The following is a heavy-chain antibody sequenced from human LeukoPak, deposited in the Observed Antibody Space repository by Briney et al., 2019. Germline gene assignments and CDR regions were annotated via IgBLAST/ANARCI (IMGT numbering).Heavy chain of an antibody. CDR1: GGSISSSSYY. CDR2: IYYSGST. J-gene: IGHJ4*02. D-gene: IGHD4-17*01. Sequence: SETLSLTCTVSGGSISSSSYYWGWIRQPPGKGLEWIGSIYYSGSTYYNPSLKSRVTISLDTSKNQFSLKLSSVTAADTAVYYCARVGGDYGDYGYYWGQGTLVTVSS. CDR3: ARVGGDYGDYGYY. V-gene: IGHV4-39*01.